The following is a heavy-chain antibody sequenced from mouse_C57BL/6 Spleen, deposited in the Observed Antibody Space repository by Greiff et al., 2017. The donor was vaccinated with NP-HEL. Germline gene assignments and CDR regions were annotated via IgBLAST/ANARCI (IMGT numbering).Heavy chain of an antibody. J-gene: IGHJ2*01. D-gene: IGHD1-1*01. V-gene: IGHV1-18*01. CDR1: GYTFTDYN. CDR3: ARFTTVVGYYFDY. CDR2: INPNNGGT. Sequence: EVQLQQSGPELVKPGASVRIPCKASGYTFTDYNMDWVKQSHGKSLEWIGDINPNNGGTIYNQKFKGKATLTVDKSSSTAYMELRSLTSEDTAVYYCARFTTVVGYYFDYWGQGTTLTVSS.